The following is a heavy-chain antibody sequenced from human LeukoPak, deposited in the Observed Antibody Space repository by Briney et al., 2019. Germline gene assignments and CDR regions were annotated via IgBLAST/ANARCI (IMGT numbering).Heavy chain of an antibody. CDR3: ARVLREWLLFGWFDP. D-gene: IGHD3-3*01. Sequence: GGSLRLSCAASGFTFSDYYMSWIRQAPGKGLEWVSSISSGGGTIYYADSVKGRFTISRDNAKNPLYLQINSLRVEDTAVYFCARVLREWLLFGWFDPWGQGTLVTVSS. J-gene: IGHJ5*02. CDR2: ISSGGGTI. CDR1: GFTFSDYY. V-gene: IGHV3-11*01.